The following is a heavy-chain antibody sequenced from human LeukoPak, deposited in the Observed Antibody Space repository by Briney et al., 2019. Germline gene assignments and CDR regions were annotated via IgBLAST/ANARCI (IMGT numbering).Heavy chain of an antibody. Sequence: SETLSLTCTVSGGSVSSGSYYWSWIRQPPGKGLEWIGYIYYSGSTNYNPSLKSRVTISVDTSKNQFSLKLSSVTAADTAVYYCARGGSYRVPDYWGQGTLVTVSS. J-gene: IGHJ4*02. D-gene: IGHD1-26*01. V-gene: IGHV4-61*01. CDR2: IYYSGST. CDR1: GGSVSSGSYY. CDR3: ARGGSYRVPDY.